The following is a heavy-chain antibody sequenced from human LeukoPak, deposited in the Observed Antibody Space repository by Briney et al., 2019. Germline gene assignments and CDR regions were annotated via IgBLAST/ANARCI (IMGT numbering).Heavy chain of an antibody. D-gene: IGHD4-17*01. CDR1: GFTFSSYG. CDR2: IWYDGSNK. J-gene: IGHJ4*02. V-gene: IGHV3-33*01. CDR3: ARDDGPFDY. Sequence: GRSLRLSCAASGFTFSSYGMQWVRQAPGKGLEWVAVIWYDGSNKYYADSVKGRFTISRDNSKNTLYLQMNSLRAEDTAVYYCARDDGPFDYWGKGTLVTVSS.